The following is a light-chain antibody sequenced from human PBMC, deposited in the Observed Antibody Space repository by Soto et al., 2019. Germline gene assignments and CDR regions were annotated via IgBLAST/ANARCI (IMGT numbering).Light chain of an antibody. CDR3: QHYESSPNMYT. CDR2: GAS. CDR1: HGVASSY. V-gene: IGKV3-20*01. Sequence: EIVLTQSPGTLSLSPGERATLSCRASHGVASSYLAWYQQKPGQAPRLLIYGASSRATGIPDRFSGSASGADFTLTISRLEPEDFAVYYCQHYESSPNMYTFGQGTKLEIK. J-gene: IGKJ2*01.